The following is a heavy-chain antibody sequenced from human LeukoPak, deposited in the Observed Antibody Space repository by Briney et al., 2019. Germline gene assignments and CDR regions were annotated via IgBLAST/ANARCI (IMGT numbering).Heavy chain of an antibody. V-gene: IGHV4-34*01. CDR2: INHSGST. CDR1: GGSFSGYY. J-gene: IGHJ4*02. CDR3: AREAGAYGDYVGLYYFDY. D-gene: IGHD4-17*01. Sequence: SETLSLTCAVYGGSFSGYYWSWIREPPGKGLEWIEEINHSGSTNYNPSLKSRVTISVDTSKNQFSLKLSSVTAADTAVYYCAREAGAYGDYVGLYYFDYWGQGTLVTVSS.